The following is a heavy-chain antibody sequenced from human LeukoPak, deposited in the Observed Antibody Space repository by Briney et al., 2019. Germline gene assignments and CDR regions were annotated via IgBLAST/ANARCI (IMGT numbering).Heavy chain of an antibody. Sequence: GGSLRLSCAASGFTFDGYAMHWVRQAPGKGLEWVSGISWNSGSIGYADSVKGRFTISRDNAKNSLYLQMNSLRAEDTALYYCAKDMGSGSVGGGNFDYWGQGTLVTVSS. J-gene: IGHJ4*02. CDR1: GFTFDGYA. CDR2: ISWNSGSI. V-gene: IGHV3-9*01. D-gene: IGHD1-26*01. CDR3: AKDMGSGSVGGGNFDY.